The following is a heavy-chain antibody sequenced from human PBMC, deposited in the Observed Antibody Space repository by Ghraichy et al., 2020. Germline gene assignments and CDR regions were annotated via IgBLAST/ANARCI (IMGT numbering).Heavy chain of an antibody. CDR1: GFTFSSYA. Sequence: GESLNISCAASGFTFSSYAMSWVRQAPGKGLEWVSAISGSGGSTYYADSVKGRFTISRDNSKNTLYLQMNSLRAEDTAVYYCAKDTTVTTESLCRVCGMDVWGQGTTVTVSS. D-gene: IGHD4-11*01. J-gene: IGHJ6*02. CDR2: ISGSGGST. V-gene: IGHV3-23*01. CDR3: AKDTTVTTESLCRVCGMDV.